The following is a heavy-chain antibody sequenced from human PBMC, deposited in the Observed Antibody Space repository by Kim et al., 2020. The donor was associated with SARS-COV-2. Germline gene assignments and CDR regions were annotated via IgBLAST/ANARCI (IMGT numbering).Heavy chain of an antibody. Sequence: YGQKFQGRVTMTGDTSISTAYMELSRLRSDDTAMYYCANAVALPYYGLDVWGQGTTVTVSS. D-gene: IGHD6-19*01. J-gene: IGHJ6*02. V-gene: IGHV1-2*02. CDR3: ANAVALPYYGLDV.